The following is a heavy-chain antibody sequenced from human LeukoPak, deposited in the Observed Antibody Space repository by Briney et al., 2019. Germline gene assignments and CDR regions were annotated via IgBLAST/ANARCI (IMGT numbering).Heavy chain of an antibody. CDR1: GFTFSSYA. D-gene: IGHD1-26*01. CDR2: ISYDGSNK. CDR3: ASHPYSGSYPSVLSY. J-gene: IGHJ4*02. V-gene: IGHV3-30*04. Sequence: GGSLRLSCAASGFTFSSYAMHWVRQAPGKGLEWVAVISYDGSNKYYADSVKGRFTISRDNSKNTLYLQMNSLRAEDTAVYYCASHPYSGSYPSVLSYWGQGTLVTVSS.